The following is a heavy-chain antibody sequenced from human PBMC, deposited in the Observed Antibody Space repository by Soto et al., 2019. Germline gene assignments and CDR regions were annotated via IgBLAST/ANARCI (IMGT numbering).Heavy chain of an antibody. CDR1: GYTFTDYY. V-gene: IGHV1-46*01. J-gene: IGHJ6*02. Sequence: EASVKVSCKASGYTFTDYYMHWVRQAPGQGLEWMGIINPSGGSTSYAQKFQGRVTMTRDTSTSTVYMELSSLRFEDTAVYYCARDRWNYYDSSGYYPLIGMDVWGQGTTVTVSS. CDR3: ARDRWNYYDSSGYYPLIGMDV. D-gene: IGHD3-22*01. CDR2: INPSGGST.